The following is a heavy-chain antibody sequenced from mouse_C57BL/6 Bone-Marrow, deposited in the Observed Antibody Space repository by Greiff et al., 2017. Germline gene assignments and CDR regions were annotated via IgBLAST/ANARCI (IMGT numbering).Heavy chain of an antibody. CDR3: ARETYFDV. V-gene: IGHV5-12*01. Sequence: EVNVVESGGGLVQPGGSLKLSCAASGFTFSDYYMYWVRQTPEKRLEWVAYISNGGGSTYYPDTVKGRFTISRDHATNTLYLQMSRLKSEDTAMYYCARETYFDVWGTGTTVTVSS. CDR1: GFTFSDYY. CDR2: ISNGGGST. J-gene: IGHJ1*03.